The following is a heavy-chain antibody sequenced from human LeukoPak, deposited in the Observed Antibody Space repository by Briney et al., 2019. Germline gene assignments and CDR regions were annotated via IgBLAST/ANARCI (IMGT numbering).Heavy chain of an antibody. J-gene: IGHJ4*02. Sequence: PSETLSLTCTVSGGSISGSSYYWGWIRQPPGKGLEWIGSIYYSGSTYYNPSLKSRVTISVDTSKNQFSLKLNSVTAADTAVYYCANRIAVAGSPYYWGQGTLVTVSS. CDR3: ANRIAVAGSPYY. CDR2: IYYSGST. V-gene: IGHV4-39*01. CDR1: GGSISGSSYY. D-gene: IGHD6-19*01.